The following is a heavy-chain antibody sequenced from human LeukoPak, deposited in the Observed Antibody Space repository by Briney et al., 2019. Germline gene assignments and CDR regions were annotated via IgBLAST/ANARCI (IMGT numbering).Heavy chain of an antibody. D-gene: IGHD6-6*01. J-gene: IGHJ4*02. V-gene: IGHV3-23*01. CDR1: GFTFSSYA. CDR3: AKDRMAIAARWADY. CDR2: ISGSGGST. Sequence: GGSLRLSCAASGFTFSSYAMSWVRQAPGKGLEWVSVISGSGGSTYYADSVKGRFTISRDNSKNTLYLQMNSLRAEDTAIYYCAKDRMAIAARWADYWGQGTLVTVSS.